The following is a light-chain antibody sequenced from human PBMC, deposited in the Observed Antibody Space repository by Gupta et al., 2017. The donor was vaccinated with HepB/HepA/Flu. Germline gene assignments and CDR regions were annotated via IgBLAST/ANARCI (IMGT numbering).Light chain of an antibody. CDR2: DAS. CDR3: QQYGSSPLT. Sequence: EIVLTQSPATLSLSPGERATLSCGASESVRSRYLAWYQQKPGLAPRLLMYDASKRATGIPDRFSGSGSGTDFTLTISRLEPEDFAVYYCQQYGSSPLTCGGGTKVEIK. J-gene: IGKJ4*01. V-gene: IGKV3D-20*01. CDR1: ESVRSRY.